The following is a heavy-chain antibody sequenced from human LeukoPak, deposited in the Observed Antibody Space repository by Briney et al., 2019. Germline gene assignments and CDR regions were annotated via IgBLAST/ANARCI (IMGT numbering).Heavy chain of an antibody. J-gene: IGHJ4*02. V-gene: IGHV1-46*01. D-gene: IGHD5-18*01. CDR2: INPSGGST. CDR3: ARGGYSYGYLPGNWLDY. Sequence: ASVKVSCKASGYTFTSYYMHWVRQAPGQGLEWMGIINPSGGSTSYAQRFQGRVTMTRDTSTSTVYMELSSLRSEDTAVYYCARGGYSYGYLPGNWLDYWGQGTLVTVSS. CDR1: GYTFTSYY.